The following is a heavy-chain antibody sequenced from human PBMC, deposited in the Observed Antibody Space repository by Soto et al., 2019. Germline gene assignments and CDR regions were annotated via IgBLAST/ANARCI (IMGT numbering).Heavy chain of an antibody. J-gene: IGHJ6*02. D-gene: IGHD3-3*02. CDR1: GGSISSGDYY. CDR3: ARAPLISIFFAYGMDV. V-gene: IGHV4-31*03. Sequence: QVQLQESGPGLVKPSQTLSLTCTVSGGSISSGDYYWIWIRQHPGKGLEWIGYIYYSGSTYYNPSLKSRVTISVDTSRNQFSLKLSSVTAADTAVYYCARAPLISIFFAYGMDVWGPGTTVTVSS. CDR2: IYYSGST.